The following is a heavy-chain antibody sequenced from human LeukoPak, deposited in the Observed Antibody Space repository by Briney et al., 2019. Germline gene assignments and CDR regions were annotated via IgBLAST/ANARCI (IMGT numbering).Heavy chain of an antibody. V-gene: IGHV3-74*01. D-gene: IGHD6-13*01. CDR3: ARASSWDWFDP. J-gene: IGHJ5*02. Sequence: GGSLRLSCAASGFTFSSYWMHWVRQAPGKGLVWVSRIHSDGSSTSYADSVEGRFTISRDNAKNTLYLQMNSLRAEDTAVYYCARASSWDWFDPWGQGTLVTVSS. CDR1: GFTFSSYW. CDR2: IHSDGSST.